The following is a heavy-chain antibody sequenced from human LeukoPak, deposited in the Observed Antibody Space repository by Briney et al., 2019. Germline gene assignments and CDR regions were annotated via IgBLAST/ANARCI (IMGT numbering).Heavy chain of an antibody. V-gene: IGHV4-34*01. CDR3: ARGSSFDGYCSAGACDAGYYDS. D-gene: IGHD2-15*01. CDR2: INHRGSS. Sequence: PSETLSLTCAVYGESFSAYFWNWIRQAPGKPLEYIGEINHRGSSHYNPSLKTRVTLAVDTSKSQFSLRLTSVTAADTAVYFCARGSSFDGYCSAGACDAGYYDSWGQGTPVTVSS. J-gene: IGHJ4*02. CDR1: GESFSAYF.